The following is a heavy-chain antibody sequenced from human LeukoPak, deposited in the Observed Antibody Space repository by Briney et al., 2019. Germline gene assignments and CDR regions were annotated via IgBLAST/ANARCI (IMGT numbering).Heavy chain of an antibody. CDR2: IKQDGSEK. Sequence: GGSLRLSCVASGFNYNTYWMSWVRQAPGKGLEWVANIKQDGSEKNYVDSVKGRFTISRDNAKNSLYLQMNSLRAEDTAIYYCTRDYRGTLDYWGQGTLVTVSS. V-gene: IGHV3-7*03. CDR1: GFNYNTYW. J-gene: IGHJ4*02. CDR3: TRDYRGTLDY. D-gene: IGHD1-26*01.